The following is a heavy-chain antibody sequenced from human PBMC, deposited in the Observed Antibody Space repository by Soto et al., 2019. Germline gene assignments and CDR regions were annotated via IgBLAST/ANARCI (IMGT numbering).Heavy chain of an antibody. Sequence: SETLSLTCAVSGGSISSGGYSCNWIRQPPGKGLEWIGCLYYSGSTNYNPSLKSRVTISVDTSKNQFSLKLSSVAAADTVMYYCARDTTPSLWGQGTLVTVSS. D-gene: IGHD1-1*01. J-gene: IGHJ4*02. CDR2: LYYSGST. V-gene: IGHV4-61*08. CDR1: GGSISSGGYS. CDR3: ARDTTPSL.